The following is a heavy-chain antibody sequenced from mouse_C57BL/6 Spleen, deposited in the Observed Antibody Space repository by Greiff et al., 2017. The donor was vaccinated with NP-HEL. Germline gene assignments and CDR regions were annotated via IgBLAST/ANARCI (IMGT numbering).Heavy chain of an antibody. J-gene: IGHJ2*01. CDR2: IHPNSGST. Sequence: QVQLQQPGAELVKPGASVKLSCKASGYTFTSYWMHWVKQRPGQGLEWIGMIHPNSGSTNYNEKFKSKATLTVDKSSSTAYMQLSSLTSEDSAVYYCASLITTVVATGFDYWGQGTTLTVSS. CDR1: GYTFTSYW. CDR3: ASLITTVVATGFDY. V-gene: IGHV1-64*01. D-gene: IGHD1-1*01.